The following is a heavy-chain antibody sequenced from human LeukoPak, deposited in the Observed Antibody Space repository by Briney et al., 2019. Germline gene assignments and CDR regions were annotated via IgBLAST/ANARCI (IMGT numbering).Heavy chain of an antibody. Sequence: GGSLRLSCAASGFTVSSNYMSWVRQAPGKGLEWVSVIYSGGSTYYADSVKGRFTISRDNSKNTLYLQMNSLRAEDTAVYYCARDRGYGILTGYGSFDYWGQGTLVTVSS. J-gene: IGHJ4*02. V-gene: IGHV3-66*01. CDR3: ARDRGYGILTGYGSFDY. CDR2: IYSGGST. CDR1: GFTVSSNY. D-gene: IGHD3-9*01.